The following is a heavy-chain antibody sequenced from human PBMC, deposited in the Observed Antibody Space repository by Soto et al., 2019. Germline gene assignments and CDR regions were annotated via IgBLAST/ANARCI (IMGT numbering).Heavy chain of an antibody. CDR3: ARDRDSSSWSYYYHGMDV. Sequence: ASVKVSCKASGYTFTSYGISWVRQAPGQGLEWMGWISAYNGNTNYAQKLQGRVTMTTDTSTSTAYMELRSLRSDDTAVYYCARDRDSSSWSYYYHGMDVWGQGTTVTVSS. D-gene: IGHD6-13*01. V-gene: IGHV1-18*01. CDR1: GYTFTSYG. CDR2: ISAYNGNT. J-gene: IGHJ6*02.